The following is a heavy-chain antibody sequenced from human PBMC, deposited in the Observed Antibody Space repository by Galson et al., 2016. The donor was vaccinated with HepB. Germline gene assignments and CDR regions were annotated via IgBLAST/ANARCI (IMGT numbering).Heavy chain of an antibody. CDR2: ISTRSSYI. V-gene: IGHV3-21*01. J-gene: IGHJ3*02. CDR3: ARTLPRAGAFDI. CDR1: GFTFSISS. Sequence: SLRLSCAASGFTFSISSMNWVRQTPGKGLEWVSSISTRSSYIYYADSVKGRFTISRDNAKNSLYLQMNSLGAEDTAVYYCARTLPRAGAFDIWGQGTMVTVSS.